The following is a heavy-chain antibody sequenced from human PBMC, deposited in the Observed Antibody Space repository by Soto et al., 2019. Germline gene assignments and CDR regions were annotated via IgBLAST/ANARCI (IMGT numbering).Heavy chain of an antibody. CDR3: ARDSYYDSSGPTLPDAFDI. D-gene: IGHD3-22*01. CDR2: IYYSGST. Sequence: SETLSLTCTVSGGSISSYYWGWIRQPPGKGLEWIGYIYYSGSTNYNPSLKSRVTISVDTSKNQFSLKLSSVTAADTAVYYCARDSYYDSSGPTLPDAFDIWGQGTMVTVSS. J-gene: IGHJ3*02. V-gene: IGHV4-59*01. CDR1: GGSISSYY.